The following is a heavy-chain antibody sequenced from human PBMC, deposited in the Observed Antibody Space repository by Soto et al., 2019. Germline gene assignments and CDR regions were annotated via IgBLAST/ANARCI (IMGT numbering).Heavy chain of an antibody. Sequence: QVQLVQSGAEVKKPGSSVKVSCKASGGTFSSYTISWVRQAPGQGLEWMGRIIPILGIANYAQKFQGRVTITXXKXTXXAYMELSSLRSEDTAVYYCAREPSITMVRGAYFDYWGQGTLVTVSS. CDR1: GGTFSSYT. D-gene: IGHD3-10*01. CDR3: AREPSITMVRGAYFDY. CDR2: IIPILGIA. J-gene: IGHJ4*02. V-gene: IGHV1-69*08.